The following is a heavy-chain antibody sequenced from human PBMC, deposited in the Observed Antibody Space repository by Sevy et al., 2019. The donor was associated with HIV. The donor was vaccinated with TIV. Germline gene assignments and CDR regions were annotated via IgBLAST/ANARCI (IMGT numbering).Heavy chain of an antibody. CDR1: GFTFSSYS. V-gene: IGHV3-21*01. CDR2: ISSSSSYI. J-gene: IGHJ6*02. D-gene: IGHD3-10*01. Sequence: GESLKISCAASGFTFSSYSMNWVRQAPGKGLEWVSSISSSSSYIYYADSVKGRFTISRDNAKNSLYLQMNSLRAEDTAVYYCARGEYYGSGSYYHYYYGMDVWGQGTTVTVSS. CDR3: ARGEYYGSGSYYHYYYGMDV.